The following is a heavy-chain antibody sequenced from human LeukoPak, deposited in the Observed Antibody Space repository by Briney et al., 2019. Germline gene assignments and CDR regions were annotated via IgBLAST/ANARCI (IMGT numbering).Heavy chain of an antibody. CDR2: ILYSGST. CDR3: ARHLTRRDYFYYGMDV. V-gene: IGHV4-59*08. Sequence: KPSETLSPTCTVSGGSINTLYWSWIRQSPRKGLEWNGYILYSGSTNYSPSLKSRVTISVDTSKNQFSLTLNSVTAADTAVYYCARHLTRRDYFYYGMDVWGQGNPVTVSS. J-gene: IGHJ6*02. CDR1: GGSINTLY.